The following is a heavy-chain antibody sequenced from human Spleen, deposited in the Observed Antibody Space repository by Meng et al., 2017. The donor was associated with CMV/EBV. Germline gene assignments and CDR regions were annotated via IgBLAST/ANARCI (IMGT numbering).Heavy chain of an antibody. D-gene: IGHD5-12*01. CDR2: VYYSGNT. V-gene: IGHV4-39*07. CDR3: AKLGYIGYHTNAFDI. CDR1: GGSIISNIYY. J-gene: IGHJ3*02. Sequence: GGSIISNIYYWGWLRQPPGKGLECIGIVYYSGNTYYTPSLKSRVTISVDTSKNQFSLKLSSVTAADTAVYYCAKLGYIGYHTNAFDIWGQGTMVTVSS.